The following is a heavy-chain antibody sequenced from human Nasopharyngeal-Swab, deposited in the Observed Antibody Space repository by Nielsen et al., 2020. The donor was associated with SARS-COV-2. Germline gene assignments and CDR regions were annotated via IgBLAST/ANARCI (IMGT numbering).Heavy chain of an antibody. V-gene: IGHV3-30*04. D-gene: IGHD3-16*01. CDR3: ARDRPHWGCDY. J-gene: IGHJ4*02. CDR1: GFTFSSYT. CDR2: ISYDASDK. Sequence: GGSLRLSCAASGFTFSSYTIHLVRQAPGKGLEWVAVISYDASDKYYADSVKGRFTLSRDNSKNTVYLQMNSLRAEDTAVYYCARDRPHWGCDYWGQGTLVTVSS.